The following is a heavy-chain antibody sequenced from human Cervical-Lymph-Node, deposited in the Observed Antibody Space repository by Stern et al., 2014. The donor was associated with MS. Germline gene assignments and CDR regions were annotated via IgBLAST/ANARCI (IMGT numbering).Heavy chain of an antibody. CDR1: GYTFTGYY. J-gene: IGHJ6*02. Sequence: VQLVESGAEVKKPGASVKVSCKASGYTFTGYYMHWVRQAPGQGLEWMGRINPNSGGTNYAQKFQGRVTMTRDTSISTAYMELSRLRSDDTAVYYCARDSEWEQGVGYYYYGMDVWGQGTTVTVSS. D-gene: IGHD1-26*01. V-gene: IGHV1-2*06. CDR3: ARDSEWEQGVGYYYYGMDV. CDR2: INPNSGGT.